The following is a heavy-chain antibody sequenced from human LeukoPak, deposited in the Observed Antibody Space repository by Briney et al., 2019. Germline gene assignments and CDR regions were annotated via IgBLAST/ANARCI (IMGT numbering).Heavy chain of an antibody. D-gene: IGHD3-22*01. CDR1: GGSFSGYY. J-gene: IGHJ4*02. V-gene: IGHV4-34*01. CDR3: AGDSSGYLNYFDY. CDR2: INHSGST. Sequence: SETLSLTCAVYGGSFSGYYWSWIRQPPGKGLEWIGEINHSGSTNYNPSLKSRVTISVDTSKNQFSLKLSSVTAADTAVYYCAGDSSGYLNYFDYWGQGTLVTVSS.